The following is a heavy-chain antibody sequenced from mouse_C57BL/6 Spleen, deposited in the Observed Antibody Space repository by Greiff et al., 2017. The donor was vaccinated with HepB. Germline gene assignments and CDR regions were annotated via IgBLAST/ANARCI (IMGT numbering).Heavy chain of an antibody. CDR2: IYPSDSET. Sequence: QVQLQQPGAELVRPGSSVKLSCKASGYTFTSYWMDWVKQRPGQGLEWIGNIYPSDSETHYNQKFKDKATLTVDKSSSTAYMQLSSLTSEDSAVYYCARRRLSSAYAMDYWGQGTSVTVSS. CDR3: ARRRLSSAYAMDY. D-gene: IGHD1-3*01. J-gene: IGHJ4*01. V-gene: IGHV1-61*01. CDR1: GYTFTSYW.